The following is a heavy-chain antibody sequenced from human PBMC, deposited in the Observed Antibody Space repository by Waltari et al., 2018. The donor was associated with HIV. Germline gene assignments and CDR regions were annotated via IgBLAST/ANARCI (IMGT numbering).Heavy chain of an antibody. CDR3: ARLDFYQSPGFSLGFDY. J-gene: IGHJ4*02. V-gene: IGHV5-51*03. CDR1: GYNFASYW. D-gene: IGHD2-21*01. Sequence: EVQVMQSGAEVKKPGESLKISCKVSGYNFASYWIGWVRQMPGKGLEGMGIIVPRDTETGYGPSFQGQVTISADTSISTAFLQWDSLQASDTAMYYCARLDFYQSPGFSLGFDYWGQGTLVTVSS. CDR2: IVPRDTET.